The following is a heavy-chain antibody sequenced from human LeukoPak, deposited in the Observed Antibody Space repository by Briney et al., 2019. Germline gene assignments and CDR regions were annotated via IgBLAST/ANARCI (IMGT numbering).Heavy chain of an antibody. CDR2: MNPNSGNT. Sequence: ASVKVSCKASGYTFTGYYMHWVRQATGQGLEWIGWMNPNSGNTGYAQKFQGRVTMTRNTSISTAYMELSSLRSEDTAVYYCARILRITMVRGVTLGYWGQGTLVTVSS. CDR1: GYTFTGYY. J-gene: IGHJ4*02. V-gene: IGHV1-8*02. CDR3: ARILRITMVRGVTLGY. D-gene: IGHD3-10*01.